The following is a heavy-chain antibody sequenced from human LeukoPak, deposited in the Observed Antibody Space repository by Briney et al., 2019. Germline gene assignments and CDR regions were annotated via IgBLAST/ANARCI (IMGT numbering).Heavy chain of an antibody. Sequence: SETLSLTCSVSGDSSSRFSGRWGWIRQSPGKVLEYIGTFHSDGNTHYNPSLKSRVTMSVDTSKNQLSLRLTSVAATDTAVYYCTRGRLRTASDSWGQGTLVIVSS. CDR3: TRGRLRTASDS. CDR2: FHSDGNT. J-gene: IGHJ4*02. D-gene: IGHD5-12*01. CDR1: GDSSSRFSGR. V-gene: IGHV4-39*01.